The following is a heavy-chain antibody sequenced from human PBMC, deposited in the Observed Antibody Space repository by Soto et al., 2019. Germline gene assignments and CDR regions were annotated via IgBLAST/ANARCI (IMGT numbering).Heavy chain of an antibody. CDR2: MNPNSGNT. D-gene: IGHD6-6*01. CDR1: GYTFTSYD. J-gene: IGHJ6*03. V-gene: IGHV1-8*01. Sequence: QVQLVQSGAEVKKPGASVKVSCKASGYTFTSYDINWVRQATGQGLEWMGWMNPNSGNTGYAQKFQGRVTMTSNISISTAYMELSSLRSEDTAVYYCARGVGAARPTVFFYYYMDVRGKGTTVTVSS. CDR3: ARGVGAARPTVFFYYYMDV.